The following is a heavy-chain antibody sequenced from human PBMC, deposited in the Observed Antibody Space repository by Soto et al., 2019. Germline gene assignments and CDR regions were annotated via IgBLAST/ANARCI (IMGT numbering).Heavy chain of an antibody. Sequence: GGSLRLSCAASGFTFSSYAMSWVRQAPGKGLEWVSAISGSGGSTYYADSVKGRFTISRDNSKNTLYLQMNSLRAEDTAVYYCAKDKRSSGYDFPPNYYYYGMDVWGQGTTVTVSS. V-gene: IGHV3-23*01. J-gene: IGHJ6*02. CDR2: ISGSGGST. CDR1: GFTFSSYA. D-gene: IGHD5-12*01. CDR3: AKDKRSSGYDFPPNYYYYGMDV.